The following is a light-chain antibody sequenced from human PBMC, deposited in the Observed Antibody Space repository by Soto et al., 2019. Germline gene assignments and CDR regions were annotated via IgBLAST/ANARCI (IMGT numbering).Light chain of an antibody. Sequence: EIVLTQSPGTLSLSPGERATLSCRASQSVTSSYLAWYQQNPGQAPRLLIYDASSRATGIPDRFSGSGSGTDFTLTISRLEPEDFAVYYCQQYGGSPQTFGQGTKVEIK. CDR3: QQYGGSPQT. J-gene: IGKJ1*01. CDR2: DAS. V-gene: IGKV3-20*01. CDR1: QSVTSSY.